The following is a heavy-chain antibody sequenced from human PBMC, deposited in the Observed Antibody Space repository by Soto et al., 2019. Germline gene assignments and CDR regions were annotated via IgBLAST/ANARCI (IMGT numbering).Heavy chain of an antibody. D-gene: IGHD2-2*01. Sequence: GGSLRLSCAASGFTFSSYAMHWVRQAPGKGLEWVAVISYDGSNKYYADSVKGRFTISRDNSKNTLYLQMNSLRAEDTAVYYCARGGGCSSTSSSRGNWFDPWGQGTLVTVSS. V-gene: IGHV3-30-3*01. CDR2: ISYDGSNK. CDR3: ARGGGCSSTSSSRGNWFDP. J-gene: IGHJ5*02. CDR1: GFTFSSYA.